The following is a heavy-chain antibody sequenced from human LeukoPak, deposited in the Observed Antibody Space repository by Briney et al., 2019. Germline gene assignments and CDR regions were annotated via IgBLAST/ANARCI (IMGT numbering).Heavy chain of an antibody. CDR2: FDPEDGET. CDR3: ATLGVYYYDSRDY. V-gene: IGHV1-24*01. Sequence: ASEKVSCKVSGHTLTELSMHWVRQAPGKGLEWMGGFDPEDGETIYAQKFQGRVTMTEDTSTDTAYMELSSLRSEDTAVYYCATLGVYYYDSRDYWGQGTLVTVSS. CDR1: GHTLTELS. D-gene: IGHD3-22*01. J-gene: IGHJ4*02.